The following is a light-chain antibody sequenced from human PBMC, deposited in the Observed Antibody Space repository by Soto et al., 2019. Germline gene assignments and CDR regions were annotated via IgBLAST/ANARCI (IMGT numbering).Light chain of an antibody. V-gene: IGKV3-11*01. J-gene: IGKJ3*01. CDR2: DAS. CDR1: QSVSSY. CDR3: QQRSNWTPT. Sequence: EIVLTQSPATLSLSPGARATLPCRASQSVSSYLAWYQKKPGQDPRIIIYDASTRATGIPARFSGSGSGTDFNLTITRLEPEDFAVYDCQQRSNWTPTFGPGTKVDIK.